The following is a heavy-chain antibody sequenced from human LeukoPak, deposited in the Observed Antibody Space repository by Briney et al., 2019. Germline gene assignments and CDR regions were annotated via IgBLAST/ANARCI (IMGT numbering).Heavy chain of an antibody. CDR3: ARDVVVRGVIDPWFDP. V-gene: IGHV4-59*01. D-gene: IGHD3-10*01. CDR1: GHSISSYY. Sequence: SDTLSLTCTVSGHSISSYYWSWIRQPPGKGLEWIGYIYYSVSTNYNPSLKSRVTISVDTSKKQFSLKLSSVTAEETAVYYCARDVVVRGVIDPWFDPWGQGTLVTVSS. J-gene: IGHJ5*02. CDR2: IYYSVST.